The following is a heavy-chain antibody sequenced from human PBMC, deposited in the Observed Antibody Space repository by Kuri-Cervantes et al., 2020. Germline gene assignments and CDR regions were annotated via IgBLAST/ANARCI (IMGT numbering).Heavy chain of an antibody. CDR1: GGSISSGCYY. Sequence: SETLSLTCTVSGGSISSGCYYWSWMRQHPGKGLEWSGYIYYSGSTYYNPSLKSRVTISVDTSKNQFSLKLRSVTAADTAVYYCAGGEIFVVLVAATIYFDYWGQGNLVTVSS. V-gene: IGHV4-30-4*08. D-gene: IGHD2-15*01. CDR2: IYYSGST. CDR3: AGGEIFVVLVAATIYFDY. J-gene: IGHJ4*02.